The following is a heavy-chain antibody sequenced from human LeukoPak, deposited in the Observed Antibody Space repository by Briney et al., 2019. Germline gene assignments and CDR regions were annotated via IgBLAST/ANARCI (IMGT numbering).Heavy chain of an antibody. Sequence: PGGSLRLSCAASGFTFSSFAMSWVRQAPGKGLEWVAVISYDGNTQYYADSVKGRFTISRDNSNNMLSLQMNSLKAEDTAVYYCAKGRMMATIMISFDYWGRGTLVTVSS. V-gene: IGHV3-30*18. CDR1: GFTFSSFA. CDR2: ISYDGNTQ. CDR3: AKGRMMATIMISFDY. D-gene: IGHD5-24*01. J-gene: IGHJ4*02.